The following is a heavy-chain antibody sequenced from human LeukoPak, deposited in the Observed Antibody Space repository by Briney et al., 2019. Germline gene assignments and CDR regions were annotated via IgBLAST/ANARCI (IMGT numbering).Heavy chain of an antibody. CDR2: IYYSGST. D-gene: IGHD3-22*01. J-gene: IGHJ3*02. CDR1: GGSISSYY. V-gene: IGHV4-59*08. Sequence: SDTLSLTCTVSGGSISSYYWSWIRQPPGKGLEWIGYIYYSGSTNYNPSLKSRVTISVDTSRNQFSLKLSSVTAADTAVYYCARVGYSGAFDIWGQATMVTVSS. CDR3: ARVGYSGAFDI.